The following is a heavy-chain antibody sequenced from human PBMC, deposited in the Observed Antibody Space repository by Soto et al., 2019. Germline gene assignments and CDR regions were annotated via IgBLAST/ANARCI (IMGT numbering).Heavy chain of an antibody. D-gene: IGHD3-3*01. CDR1: GGSISSYY. Sequence: SETLSLTCTVSGGSISSYYWSWIRQPPGKGLEWIGYIYYSGSTNYNPSLKSRVTISVDTSKNQFSLKLSSVTAADTAVYYCARGSLTIFEVVSRRYKWFDPWGQGTLVTVSS. V-gene: IGHV4-59*01. CDR2: IYYSGST. J-gene: IGHJ5*02. CDR3: ARGSLTIFEVVSRRYKWFDP.